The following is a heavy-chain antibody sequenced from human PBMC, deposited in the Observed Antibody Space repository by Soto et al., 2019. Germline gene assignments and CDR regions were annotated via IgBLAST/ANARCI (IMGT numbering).Heavy chain of an antibody. Sequence: GESLKISCKGSEYSFSTYWIAWVRQMPGKGLEWMGVIYPGDSDTRYSPSFQGQVTISADKSISTAHLQWSSLKASDTAMYYCARQIXHYDSWSNEYYYYGLDVWGQGTTVTVSS. V-gene: IGHV5-51*01. J-gene: IGHJ6*02. CDR2: IYPGDSDT. CDR1: EYSFSTYW. CDR3: ARQIXHYDSWSNEYYYYGLDV. D-gene: IGHD3-3*01.